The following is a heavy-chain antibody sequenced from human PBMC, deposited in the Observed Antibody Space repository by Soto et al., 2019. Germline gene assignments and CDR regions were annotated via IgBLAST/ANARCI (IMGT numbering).Heavy chain of an antibody. Sequence: ASVKVSCKASENTFSTYLVHWVRQVHGQGLEWMGWHNGYNGQTEYSQKFQGRVTITRDTSAKTAYLELRSLTSEDAAVYYCAGPHDRAGLGTWGQGTLVTVSS. D-gene: IGHD1-1*01. CDR3: AGPHDRAGLGT. J-gene: IGHJ5*02. CDR2: HNGYNGQT. V-gene: IGHV1-3*01. CDR1: ENTFSTYL.